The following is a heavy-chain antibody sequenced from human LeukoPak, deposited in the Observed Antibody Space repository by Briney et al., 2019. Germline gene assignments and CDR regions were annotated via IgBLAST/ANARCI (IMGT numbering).Heavy chain of an antibody. J-gene: IGHJ1*01. V-gene: IGHV3-30-3*01. Sequence: GGSLRLSCAASGFTFSSYATHWVRQAPGKGLEWVAVISYDGSNKYYADSVKGRFTISRDNSKNTLYLQMNSLRAEDTAVYYCASQPSDFWSAKYFQHWGQGTLVTVSS. CDR2: ISYDGSNK. D-gene: IGHD3-3*01. CDR3: ASQPSDFWSAKYFQH. CDR1: GFTFSSYA.